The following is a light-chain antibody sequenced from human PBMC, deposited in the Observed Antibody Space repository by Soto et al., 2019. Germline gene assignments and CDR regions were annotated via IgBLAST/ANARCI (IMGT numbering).Light chain of an antibody. CDR2: DVS. J-gene: IGLJ1*01. Sequence: QSALTQPASVSGSPGQSITISCTGTSSDVGGYNYVSWYQQHPGKAPKLMIYDVSNRPSGVSNRFSGSKSGNTASLTISELQAEDEADYYCTSYTGSSTHVFGTGTKLTVL. CDR1: SSDVGGYNY. CDR3: TSYTGSSTHV. V-gene: IGLV2-14*01.